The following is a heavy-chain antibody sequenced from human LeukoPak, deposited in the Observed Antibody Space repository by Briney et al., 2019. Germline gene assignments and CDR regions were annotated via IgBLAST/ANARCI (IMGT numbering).Heavy chain of an antibody. J-gene: IGHJ4*02. Sequence: GGTLRLSCAASGFSGFTFSHYGVNWVRQAPGKGLEWVAVISYDGSNKYYADSVKGRFTISRDNSKNTLYLQMNSLRAEDTAVYYCASRAIAVANARGQGTLVTVSS. CDR2: ISYDGSNK. CDR1: GFSGFTFSHYG. CDR3: ASRAIAVANA. V-gene: IGHV3-30*03. D-gene: IGHD6-19*01.